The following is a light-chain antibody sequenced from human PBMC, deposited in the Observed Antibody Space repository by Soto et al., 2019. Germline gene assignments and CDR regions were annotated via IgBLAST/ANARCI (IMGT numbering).Light chain of an antibody. J-gene: IGKJ1*01. V-gene: IGKV1-5*01. CDR1: HNIDTW. CDR2: GAS. Sequence: DIQMTQSPSTLSASIGDTVTITCRASHNIDTWLAWFQQKPGKAPNLLIYGASSRATGIPDRFSGSGSGTDFTLTISRLEPEDFAVYYCQQYGSWTFGQGTKVEIK. CDR3: QQYGSWT.